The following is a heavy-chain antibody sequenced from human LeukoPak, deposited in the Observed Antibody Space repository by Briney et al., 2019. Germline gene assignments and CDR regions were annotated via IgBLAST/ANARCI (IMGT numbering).Heavy chain of an antibody. V-gene: IGHV1-8*01. Sequence: ASVKVSRKASGYTFTSYDINWVRQATGQGLEWMGWMNPNSGNTGYAQKFQGRVTMTRNTSISTAYLELSSLRSEDTAVYYCARVRWFGEFPTLDPWGQGTLVTVSS. J-gene: IGHJ5*02. CDR3: ARVRWFGEFPTLDP. CDR2: MNPNSGNT. CDR1: GYTFTSYD. D-gene: IGHD3-10*01.